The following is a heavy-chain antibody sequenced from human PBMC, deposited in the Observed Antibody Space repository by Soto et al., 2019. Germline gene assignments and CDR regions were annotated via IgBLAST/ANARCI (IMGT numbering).Heavy chain of an antibody. CDR2: VSHSGST. V-gene: IGHV4-38-2*02. CDR1: GFSISSGYF. D-gene: IGHD3-22*01. J-gene: IGHJ4*02. CDR3: ARGGPYFYDSARFHFDY. Sequence: PSETLSLTCTVSGFSISSGYFWGCIRQPPGKGLEWIGSVSHSGSTYHNPSLKSRVTLSLDTSNNRFSLRLSSVTAAGTAVYYCARGGPYFYDSARFHFDYWGQGALVTVSS.